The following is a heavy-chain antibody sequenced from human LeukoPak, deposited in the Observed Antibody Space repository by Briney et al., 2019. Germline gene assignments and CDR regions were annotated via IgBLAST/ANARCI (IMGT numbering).Heavy chain of an antibody. V-gene: IGHV1-18*01. Sequence: ASVNVLRKASGYTFTSYGILWVRQAPGQGLEWMGWITTYKGNTNYAQKLQGRVSMTTDTSTSTAYMELRSLRSDDTAVYYCARGMTYSRELCYWDALDIWGHGATFTVSS. D-gene: IGHD2-21*02. CDR3: ARGMTYSRELCYWDALDI. CDR2: ITTYKGNT. CDR1: GYTFTSYG. J-gene: IGHJ3*02.